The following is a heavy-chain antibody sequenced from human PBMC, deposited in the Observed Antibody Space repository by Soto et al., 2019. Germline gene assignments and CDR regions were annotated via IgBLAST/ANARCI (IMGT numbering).Heavy chain of an antibody. CDR3: ARVFSDSSSFFDP. Sequence: GGSLRLSCAASGFTFSTYAMAWVRQAPGKGLEWVSGVSASGLNTDYADPVKGRFYISVDTSKNQFSLKLSSVTAADTAVYYCARVFSDSSSFFDPWGQGTLVTVSS. J-gene: IGHJ5*02. D-gene: IGHD6-13*01. CDR2: VSASGLNT. CDR1: GFTFSTYA. V-gene: IGHV3-23*01.